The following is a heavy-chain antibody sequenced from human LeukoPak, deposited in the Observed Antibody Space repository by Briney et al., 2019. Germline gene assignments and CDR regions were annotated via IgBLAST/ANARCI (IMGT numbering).Heavy chain of an antibody. J-gene: IGHJ4*02. D-gene: IGHD4-23*01. CDR1: GGSFSGYY. CDR2: INHGGST. CDR3: ARLPTPRGYGGWYLDY. Sequence: SETLSFTCAAKGGSFSGYYWSWIRQSPGKGLEWIGEINHGGSTNYNPSLKSRVTISVDMSKNQFSLRLNSLTAADTAVYYCARLPTPRGYGGWYLDYWGQGTLVTVSS. V-gene: IGHV4-34*01.